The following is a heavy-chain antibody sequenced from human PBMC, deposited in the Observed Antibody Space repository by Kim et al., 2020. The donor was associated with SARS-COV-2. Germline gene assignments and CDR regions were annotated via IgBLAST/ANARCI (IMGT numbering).Heavy chain of an antibody. CDR1: GFTFSAYS. V-gene: IGHV3-48*04. CDR3: ARGGPYSSGWHRFDY. J-gene: IGHJ4*01. Sequence: GGSLRLSCAASGFTFSAYSMNWVRQAPGKGLEWVSYISSSSSTIYYADSVKGRFTISRDNAKNSLYLQMNSLRVEDTAVYYCARGGPYSSGWHRFDYWG. CDR2: ISSSSSTI. D-gene: IGHD6-19*01.